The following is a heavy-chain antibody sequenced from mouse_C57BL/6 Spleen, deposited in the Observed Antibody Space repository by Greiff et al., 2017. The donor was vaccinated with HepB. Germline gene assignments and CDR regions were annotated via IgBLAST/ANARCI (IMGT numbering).Heavy chain of an antibody. D-gene: IGHD1-1*01. CDR1: GYTFTSYW. V-gene: IGHV1-69*01. CDR3: ASWGTTVVATSNY. CDR2: IDPSDSYT. Sequence: QVQLQQSGAELVMPGASVKLSCKASGYTFTSYWMHWVKQRPGQGLEWIGEIDPSDSYTNYNQKFKGKSTLTVDKSSSTAYMQLSSLTSEDSAVYYCASWGTTVVATSNYWGQGTTLTVSS. J-gene: IGHJ2*01.